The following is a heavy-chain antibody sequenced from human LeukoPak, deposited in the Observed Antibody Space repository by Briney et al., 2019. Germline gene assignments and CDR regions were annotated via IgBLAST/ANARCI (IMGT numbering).Heavy chain of an antibody. D-gene: IGHD3-22*01. V-gene: IGHV3-11*01. CDR2: ISRFGSSV. CDR3: ARDNFDSSGCIDY. CDR1: GFTLSDYN. J-gene: IGHJ4*02. Sequence: GGSLRLSCAASGFTLSDYNMIWIRQAPGKGLEWVSYISRFGSSVHYAASVKGRFTISRDNAKNSLFLQMNSLRAEDTAVYYCARDNFDSSGCIDYWGQGSLVTVSS.